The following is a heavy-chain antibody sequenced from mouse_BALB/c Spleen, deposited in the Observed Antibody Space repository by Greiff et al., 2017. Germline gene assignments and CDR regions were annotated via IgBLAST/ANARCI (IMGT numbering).Heavy chain of an antibody. CDR3: ARGGGLDYWYFDV. D-gene: IGHD3-3*01. CDR1: GYAFSSSW. V-gene: IGHV1-82*01. J-gene: IGHJ1*01. Sequence: QVQLQQSGPELVKPGASVKISCKASGYAFSSSWMNWVKQRPGQGLEWIGRIYPGDGDTNYNGKFKGKATLTADKSSSTAYMQLSSLTSVDSAVYFCARGGGLDYWYFDVWGAGTTVTVSS. CDR2: IYPGDGDT.